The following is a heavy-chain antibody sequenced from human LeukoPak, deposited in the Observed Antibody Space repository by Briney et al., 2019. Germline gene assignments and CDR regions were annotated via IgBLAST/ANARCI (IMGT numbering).Heavy chain of an antibody. CDR1: GGSISSYY. CDR3: AKLGGSGSYYTFDY. D-gene: IGHD3-10*01. CDR2: IYYSGST. V-gene: IGHV4-59*08. Sequence: SETLSLTCTVSGGSISSYYWSWVRQPPGKGLEWIGYIYYSGSTNYNPSLKSRVTISVDTSKSQFSLKLSSVTTADTAVYYCAKLGGSGSYYTFDYWGQGTLVTVSS. J-gene: IGHJ4*02.